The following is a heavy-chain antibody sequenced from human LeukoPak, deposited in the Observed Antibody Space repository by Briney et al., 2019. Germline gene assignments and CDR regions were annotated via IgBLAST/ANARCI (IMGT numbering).Heavy chain of an antibody. D-gene: IGHD3-3*01. J-gene: IGHJ4*02. CDR1: GFTFSSDG. CDR2: IRYDGSNK. Sequence: GGSLRLSCAASGFTFSSDGMHWVRQAPGKGLEWVAFIRYDGSNKYYADSVKGRFTISRDNSKNTLYLQMNSLRAEDTAVYYCAKGRFLEWLRFDYWGQGTLVTVSS. CDR3: AKGRFLEWLRFDY. V-gene: IGHV3-30*02.